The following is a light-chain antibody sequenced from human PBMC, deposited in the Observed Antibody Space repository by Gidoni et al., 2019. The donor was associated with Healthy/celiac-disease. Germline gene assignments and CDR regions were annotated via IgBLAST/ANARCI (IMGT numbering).Light chain of an antibody. V-gene: IGKV2D-29*02. CDR2: EAS. CDR3: MQSIQLRT. Sequence: DIVMTQSPPSLSVTPGQPASISCKSSQSLLHSDGRTFLYWYLQKPGQSPQLLIYEASHRFPGVPDRFSGSGSGTDFTLKISRVEAEDVGVYYCMQSIQLRTYGQGTKVEIK. J-gene: IGKJ1*01. CDR1: QSLLHSDGRTF.